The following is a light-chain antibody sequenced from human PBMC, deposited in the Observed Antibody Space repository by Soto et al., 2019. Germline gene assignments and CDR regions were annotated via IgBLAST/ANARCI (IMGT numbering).Light chain of an antibody. CDR1: QSLLHSNGYNY. Sequence: DIVMTQSPLSLPVTPGEPASISCRSSQSLLHSNGYNYLDWYLQKPGQSPQLLIYLGSNRASGVPDRFSGSGSGTDFTLKIGRAEAEDVGSYYWLQALQTPYTFGRRTKLEIQ. CDR3: LQALQTPYT. J-gene: IGKJ2*01. V-gene: IGKV2-28*01. CDR2: LGS.